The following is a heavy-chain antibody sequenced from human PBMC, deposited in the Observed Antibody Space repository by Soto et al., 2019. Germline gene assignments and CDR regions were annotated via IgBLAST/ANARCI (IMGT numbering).Heavy chain of an antibody. D-gene: IGHD1-26*01. CDR2: IYYGGNT. J-gene: IGHJ5*02. Sequence: SETLSLTCSASGGSISSYYWSWIRQPPGKGLEWIGYIYYGGNTNYNPSLKSRVTVSEDTSKNQFSLKLRSVTTADTAVYYCARKLWLSEPSNSSERWGQKSLVNCSS. V-gene: IGHV4-59*01. CDR1: GGSISSYY. CDR3: ARKLWLSEPSNSSER.